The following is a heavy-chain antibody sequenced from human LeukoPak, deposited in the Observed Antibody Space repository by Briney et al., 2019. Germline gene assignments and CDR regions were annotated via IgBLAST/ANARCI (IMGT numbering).Heavy chain of an antibody. CDR1: GFTFRSYA. V-gene: IGHV3-23*01. CDR2: ISGSGVST. Sequence: GGSLRLSCAASGFTFRSYAMSWVRQAPGKGLEWVSAISGSGVSTYYADSVKGRFTISRDNSKNTLYLQMNSLRAEDTAVYYCAKDWGQVPASISGHWGQGTLVTVSS. J-gene: IGHJ1*01. D-gene: IGHD2-2*01. CDR3: AKDWGQVPASISGH.